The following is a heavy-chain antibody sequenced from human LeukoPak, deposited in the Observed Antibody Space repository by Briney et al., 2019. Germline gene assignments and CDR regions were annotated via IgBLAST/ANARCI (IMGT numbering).Heavy chain of an antibody. CDR2: IRQDGSER. CDR3: ARDWGSTGYDLYDS. J-gene: IGHJ4*02. CDR1: GFIFSNYW. Sequence: GGSLRLSCAASGFIFSNYWMTWVRQAPGKGLEWVAHIRQDGSERHYVDSVKDRFTISRDNAKNSLDLQMDSLRAEDTAVYYCARDWGSTGYDLYDSWGQGTLVTISS. D-gene: IGHD5-12*01. V-gene: IGHV3-7*01.